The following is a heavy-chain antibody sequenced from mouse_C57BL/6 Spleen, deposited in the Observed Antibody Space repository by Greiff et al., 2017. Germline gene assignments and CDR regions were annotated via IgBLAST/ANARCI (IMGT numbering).Heavy chain of an antibody. Sequence: VKLQQPGTELVKPGASVKLSCKASGYTFTSYWMHWVKQRPGQGLEWIGNINPSNGGTNYNEKFKSKATLTVDKSSSTAYMQLSSLTSEDSAVYYCARSDRSGYVAMDYWGQGTSVTVSS. CDR3: ARSDRSGYVAMDY. CDR1: GYTFTSYW. D-gene: IGHD3-2*02. J-gene: IGHJ4*01. V-gene: IGHV1-53*01. CDR2: INPSNGGT.